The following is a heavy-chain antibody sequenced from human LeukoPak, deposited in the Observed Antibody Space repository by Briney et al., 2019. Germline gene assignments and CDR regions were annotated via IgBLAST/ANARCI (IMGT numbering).Heavy chain of an antibody. CDR1: GFTFSSYG. V-gene: IGHV3-30*18. Sequence: PGRSLRPSCAASGFTFSSYGMHWVRQAPGKGLEWVAVISYDGSNKYYADSVKGRFTISRDNSKNTLYLQMNSLRAEDTAVYYCAKLSSWELLNGMDVWGQGTTVTVSS. CDR3: AKLSSWELLNGMDV. J-gene: IGHJ6*02. CDR2: ISYDGSNK. D-gene: IGHD1-26*01.